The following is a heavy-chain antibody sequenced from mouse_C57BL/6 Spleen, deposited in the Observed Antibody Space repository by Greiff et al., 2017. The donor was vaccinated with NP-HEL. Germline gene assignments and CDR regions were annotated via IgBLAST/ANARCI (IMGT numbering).Heavy chain of an antibody. Sequence: VHVKQSGTVLARPGASVKMSCKTSGYTFTSYWMHWVKQRPGQGLEWIGAIYPGNSDTSYNQKFKGKAKLTAVTSASTAYMELSSLTNEDSAVYYCTRGITTVVESYYFDYWGQGTTLTVSS. CDR1: GYTFTSYW. J-gene: IGHJ2*01. CDR2: IYPGNSDT. V-gene: IGHV1-5*01. D-gene: IGHD1-1*01. CDR3: TRGITTVVESYYFDY.